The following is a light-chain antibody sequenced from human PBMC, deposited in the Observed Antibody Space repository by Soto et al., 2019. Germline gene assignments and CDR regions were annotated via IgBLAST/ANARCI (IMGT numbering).Light chain of an antibody. CDR1: QSISSW. CDR3: QQYNSYSPPT. V-gene: IGKV1-5*01. J-gene: IGKJ1*01. Sequence: IQMTQSPSTLSASVGDRVTITCRASQSISSWLAWYQQKPGKAPKLLIYDASSLESGVPSRFSGSGSGTEFTLTISSLQPDDFATYYCQQYNSYSPPTFGQGTKVDIK. CDR2: DAS.